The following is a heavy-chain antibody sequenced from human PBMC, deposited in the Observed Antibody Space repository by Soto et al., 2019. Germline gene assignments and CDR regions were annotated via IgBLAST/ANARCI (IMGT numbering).Heavy chain of an antibody. V-gene: IGHV4-30-4*01. Sequence: SETLSLTCTVSGGSISSGDYYWSWIRQTPGKGLEWIGYIYYSGSTYYHPSLRSRASISVDRPKNQFSLKVSSVTAADTAVYYCSRGSYSTSGYYFDYWGQGTLVTVSS. J-gene: IGHJ4*02. D-gene: IGHD6-6*01. CDR2: IYYSGST. CDR3: SRGSYSTSGYYFDY. CDR1: GGSISSGDYY.